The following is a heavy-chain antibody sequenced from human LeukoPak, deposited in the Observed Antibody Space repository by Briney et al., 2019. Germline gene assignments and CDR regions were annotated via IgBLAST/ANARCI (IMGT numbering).Heavy chain of an antibody. V-gene: IGHV4-4*07. Sequence: SETLSLTCTVSGGSISSYYWSWIRQPAGKGLEWIGRMHTSGGTNYNPSLKSRLTMSVDTSKNQFSLKLSSVTAADTAVYYCARDSYYYGSGSYYLDYWGQGTLVTVSS. CDR2: MHTSGGT. J-gene: IGHJ4*02. CDR3: ARDSYYYGSGSYYLDY. CDR1: GGSISSYY. D-gene: IGHD3-10*01.